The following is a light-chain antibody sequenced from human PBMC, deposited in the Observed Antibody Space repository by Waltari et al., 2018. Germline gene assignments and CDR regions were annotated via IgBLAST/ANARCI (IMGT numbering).Light chain of an antibody. CDR2: SIS. CDR3: QQSSSTPPWT. J-gene: IGKJ1*01. CDR1: QNISIW. V-gene: IGKV1-39*01. Sequence: DIQMTQSPSFLSASVGDRLTISCRPSQNISIWLNWYQQKPGKAPKLLIYSISRLQSGVPSRFSGSGSGTDFTLTISSLQPEDFATYYCQQSSSTPPWTFGQGTKVEIK.